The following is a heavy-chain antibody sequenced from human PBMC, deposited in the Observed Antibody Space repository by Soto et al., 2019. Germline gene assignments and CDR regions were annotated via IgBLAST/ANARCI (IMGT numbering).Heavy chain of an antibody. CDR2: IYYSGST. D-gene: IGHD3-3*01. CDR1: GGSISSSSYY. V-gene: IGHV4-39*01. CDR3: ASSIFVGYSYYGMDV. J-gene: IGHJ6*02. Sequence: SETLSLTCTVSGGSISSSSYYWGWIRQPPGKGLEWIGSIYYSGSTYYNPSLKSRVTISVDTSKNQFSLKLSSVTAADTAVYYCASSIFVGYSYYGMDVSCQGTTVTVSS.